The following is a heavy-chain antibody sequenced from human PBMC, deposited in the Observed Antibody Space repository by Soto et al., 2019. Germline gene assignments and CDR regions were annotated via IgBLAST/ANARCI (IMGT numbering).Heavy chain of an antibody. V-gene: IGHV3-72*01. CDR1: GFTFSDHY. J-gene: IGHJ5*02. CDR3: TTNYYDTSGYDNWFDP. D-gene: IGHD3-22*01. CDR2: IKNKANGYKT. Sequence: GGSLRLSCVASGFTFSDHYMDWVRQAPGKGLEWVGRIKNKANGYKTEYAASVKGRFTISRDDSKSIAYLQMNSLKTEDTAVYYCTTNYYDTSGYDNWFDPWGQGTLVTVSS.